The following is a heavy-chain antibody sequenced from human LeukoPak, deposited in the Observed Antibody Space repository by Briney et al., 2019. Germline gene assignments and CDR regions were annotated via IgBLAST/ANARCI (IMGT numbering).Heavy chain of an antibody. CDR1: GFTFSSYW. Sequence: GGSLRLSCAVSGFTFSSYWMSCVRQAPGKGREWVANIKQDGREKSYVDSLKGRFTISRANAKNSLYLQMNSLRAEDTAVYYCAREMAAAAYYNYYYIDVWGKGTTGTVSS. CDR3: AREMAAAAYYNYYYIDV. CDR2: IKQDGREK. D-gene: IGHD2-15*01. V-gene: IGHV3-7*01. J-gene: IGHJ6*03.